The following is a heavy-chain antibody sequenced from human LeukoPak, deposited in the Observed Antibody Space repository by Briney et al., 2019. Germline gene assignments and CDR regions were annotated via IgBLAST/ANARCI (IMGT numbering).Heavy chain of an antibody. CDR3: ARCDGGSTSCYTVDY. Sequence: PSETLSLTCTVSGCSISSYYLSWIRQPAGKGLEWVGRIYTSGSTNYNPSLKSRVPMSVDTSKHQFSLKLSSVTAADTAVYYCARCDGGSTSCYTVDYWGQGTLVSVCS. V-gene: IGHV4-4*07. D-gene: IGHD2-2*02. CDR2: IYTSGST. CDR1: GCSISSYY. J-gene: IGHJ4*02.